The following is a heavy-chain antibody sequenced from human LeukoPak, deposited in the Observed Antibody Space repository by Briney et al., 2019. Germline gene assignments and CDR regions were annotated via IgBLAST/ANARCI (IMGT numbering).Heavy chain of an antibody. V-gene: IGHV4-59*08. CDR1: GGSISSYY. J-gene: IGHJ4*02. CDR3: ARHVYDILTGYLNPLDY. D-gene: IGHD3-9*01. Sequence: SGTLSLTCTVSGGSISSYYWSWIRQPPGKGLEWIGYIYYSGSTNYNPSLKSRVTISVDTSKNQFSLKLSSVTAADTAVYYCARHVYDILTGYLNPLDYWGQGTLVTVSS. CDR2: IYYSGST.